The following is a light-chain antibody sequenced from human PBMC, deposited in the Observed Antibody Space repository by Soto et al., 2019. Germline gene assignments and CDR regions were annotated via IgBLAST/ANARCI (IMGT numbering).Light chain of an antibody. CDR1: QSVSRW. J-gene: IGKJ1*01. Sequence: DIQMTQSPSTLSASVGDTVTITCRASQSVSRWLNWYQQKPGKAPRLLIYEASNLKSGVPMRFSGSGSGTEFVLSITILQPADSATYYCQQFSSTEWTFGRGTRVEI. CDR2: EAS. V-gene: IGKV1-5*01. CDR3: QQFSSTEWT.